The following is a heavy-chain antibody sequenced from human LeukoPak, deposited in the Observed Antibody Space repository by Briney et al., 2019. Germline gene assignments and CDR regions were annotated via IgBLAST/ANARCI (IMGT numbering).Heavy chain of an antibody. CDR1: GYTFTNYG. Sequence: ASVKVSCKTSGYTFTNYGISWVRQAPGQGLEWMGWISAYNGNTNYAQKLQGRVTMTTDTSTSTAYMELRSLRSDDTAVYYCARSIAAAANFDYWGQGTLVTVSS. J-gene: IGHJ4*02. CDR2: ISAYNGNT. D-gene: IGHD6-13*01. CDR3: ARSIAAAANFDY. V-gene: IGHV1-18*01.